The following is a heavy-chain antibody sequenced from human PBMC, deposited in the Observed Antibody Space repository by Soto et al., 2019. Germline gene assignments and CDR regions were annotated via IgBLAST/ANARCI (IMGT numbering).Heavy chain of an antibody. CDR2: IYYSGST. J-gene: IGHJ6*02. CDR1: ACSISSRLYC. V-gene: IGHV4-31*02. D-gene: IGHD6-6*01. Sequence: SVTLRLTWPFAACSISSRLYCWSWHRPHPGKGLEWIGYIYYSGSTYYNPSLKSRVTISVDTSKNQFSLKLSSVTAADTAVYYCAREEGSSSGYYYYGMDVWGQGTTVNVS. CDR3: AREEGSSSGYYYYGMDV.